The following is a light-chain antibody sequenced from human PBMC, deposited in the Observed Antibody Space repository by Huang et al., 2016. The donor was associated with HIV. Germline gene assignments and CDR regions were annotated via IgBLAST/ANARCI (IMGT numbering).Light chain of an antibody. J-gene: IGKJ4*01. CDR1: QTISTF. CDR2: AAS. CDR3: KQTSSVPLP. V-gene: IGKV1-39*01. Sequence: DIQMTQSPSSLSASVGDRISITCRASQTISTFLNWYQQKPGKAPKLLIYAASNLQSGVSSRFSGTGSGTLFTLTVTGLLPDDFATYFCKQTSSVPLPFGGGTKVEMK.